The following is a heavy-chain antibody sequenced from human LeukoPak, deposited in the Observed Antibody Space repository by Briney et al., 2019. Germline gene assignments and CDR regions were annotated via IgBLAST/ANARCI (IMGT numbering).Heavy chain of an antibody. V-gene: IGHV3-23*01. CDR2: ISDSGDTT. J-gene: IGHJ3*02. Sequence: PGGSLRLSCAASRITFSYYAMSWVRQAPGKGLEWVSAISDSGDTTYYADSVKGRFTISRDNSKNTLYLQMNSLRAEDTAVYYCARDRGAPGAFDIWGQGTMVTVSS. CDR3: ARDRGAPGAFDI. D-gene: IGHD3-16*01. CDR1: RITFSYYA.